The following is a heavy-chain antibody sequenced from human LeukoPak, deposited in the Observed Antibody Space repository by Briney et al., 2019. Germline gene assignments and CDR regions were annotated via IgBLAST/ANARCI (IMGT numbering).Heavy chain of an antibody. J-gene: IGHJ6*03. CDR2: ISSSSSYI. V-gene: IGHV3-21*01. D-gene: IGHD6-13*01. CDR3: ARLAARRHYYYMDV. Sequence: GGSLRLSCAASGFTFSSYSMNWVRQAPGKGLEGVSSISSSSSYIYYADSVKGRFTISRDNAKNSLYLQMNSLRAEDTAVYYCARLAARRHYYYMDVWGKGTTVTVSS. CDR1: GFTFSSYS.